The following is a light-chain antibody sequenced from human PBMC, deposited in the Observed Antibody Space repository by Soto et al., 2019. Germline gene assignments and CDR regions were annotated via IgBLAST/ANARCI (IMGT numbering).Light chain of an antibody. CDR2: EVR. Sequence: QSALTQPASVSGSAGQSITISCSGTMRDVGAYNLVSWHQQHPGTAPKLIIYEVRNRPSGISSRFSGSRSGNTASLTISGLQSEDEVDYYCGAYTARSTLVFGGGTKLTVL. V-gene: IGLV2-14*01. CDR1: MRDVGAYNL. J-gene: IGLJ3*02. CDR3: GAYTARSTLV.